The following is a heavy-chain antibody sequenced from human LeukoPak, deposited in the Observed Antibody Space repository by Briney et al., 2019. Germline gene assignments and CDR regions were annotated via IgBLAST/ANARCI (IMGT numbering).Heavy chain of an antibody. J-gene: IGHJ5*02. V-gene: IGHV3-33*01. Sequence: GGSLRLSCAASGFTFSSYGMHWVRQAPGKGLEWVAVIWYDGSNKYYADSVKGRFTISRDNAKNSLYLQMNSLRAEDTAVYYCARDYTGYFPWGQGTLVIVSS. CDR2: IWYDGSNK. D-gene: IGHD3-9*01. CDR3: ARDYTGYFP. CDR1: GFTFSSYG.